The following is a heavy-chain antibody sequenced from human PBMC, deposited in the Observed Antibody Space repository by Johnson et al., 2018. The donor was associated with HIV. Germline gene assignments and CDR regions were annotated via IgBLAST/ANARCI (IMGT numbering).Heavy chain of an antibody. CDR2: IYSGGST. CDR1: GFTFSSYD. J-gene: IGHJ3*02. CDR3: VRPHAFDI. V-gene: IGHV3-66*04. Sequence: VQLVESGGGLVQAGGSLRLSCIASGFTFSSYDMHWVRQATGKGLEWVSVIYSGGSTYYADSVKGRFTISRDNARNSLYLQMNSLRAEDTAVYYCVRPHAFDIWGQGTMVTVSS.